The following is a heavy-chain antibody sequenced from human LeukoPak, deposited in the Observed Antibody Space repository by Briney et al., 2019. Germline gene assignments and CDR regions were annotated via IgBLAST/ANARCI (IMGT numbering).Heavy chain of an antibody. CDR3: ARPLYGTGSDYNWFDP. CDR1: GYSFTTYW. J-gene: IGHJ5*02. Sequence: GESLKISCKGSGYSFTTYWIAWVRQMPGKGLEWMGIIYPGDSDTRYSPPVQGQVTISADKSINTAYLQWSSLKASDTAMYYCARPLYGTGSDYNWFDPWGQGTLVTVSS. V-gene: IGHV5-51*01. CDR2: IYPGDSDT. D-gene: IGHD3-10*01.